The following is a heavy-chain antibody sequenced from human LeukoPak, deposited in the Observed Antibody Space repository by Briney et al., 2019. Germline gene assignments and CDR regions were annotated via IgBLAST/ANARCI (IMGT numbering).Heavy chain of an antibody. J-gene: IGHJ4*02. CDR1: GGSISSYY. D-gene: IGHD1-7*01. CDR3: ARSTGTTYPFDY. V-gene: IGHV4-59*01. Sequence: SETLSLTCTVSGGSISSYYWSWIRQPPGKGLEWIGYIYYSGSTNYNPSLKSRVTISVDTSKNQFSLKLSSATAADTAVYYCARSTGTTYPFDYWGQGTLVTVSS. CDR2: IYYSGST.